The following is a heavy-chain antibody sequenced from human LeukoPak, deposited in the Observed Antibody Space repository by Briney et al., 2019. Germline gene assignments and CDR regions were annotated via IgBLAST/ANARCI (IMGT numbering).Heavy chain of an antibody. CDR1: EYSFTGYY. V-gene: IGHV1-2*02. D-gene: IGHD3-10*01. CDR3: AKGIGERRIADY. CDR2: INPNTGGT. J-gene: IGHJ4*02. Sequence: GASVMVSCKASEYSFTGYYLHWVRQAPGQGLEWMGWINPNTGGTIYAQKFQGRVTMTGDTSISTAYMALNRLSSDDTAMYYCAKGIGERRIADYWGQGTLVTVSS.